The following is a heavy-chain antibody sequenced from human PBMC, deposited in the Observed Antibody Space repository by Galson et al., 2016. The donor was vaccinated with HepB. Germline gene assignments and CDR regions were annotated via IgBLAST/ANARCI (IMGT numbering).Heavy chain of an antibody. CDR3: ARGSHLQTSVYFALDV. J-gene: IGHJ6*02. CDR2: INPGGGST. CDR1: GYTFTSNY. D-gene: IGHD4-11*01. Sequence: SCKASGYTFTSNYMHWVRQAPGQGLEWMGIINPGGGSTTYAQKLQGRVTMTRDRSTSTVYMELSSLRSEDTAVYFCARGSHLQTSVYFALDVWGQGTTVTVSS. V-gene: IGHV1-46*04.